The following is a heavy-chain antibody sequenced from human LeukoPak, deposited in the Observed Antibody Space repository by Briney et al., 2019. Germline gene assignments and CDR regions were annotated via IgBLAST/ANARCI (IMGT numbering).Heavy chain of an antibody. CDR3: AKDSQVFAY. J-gene: IGHJ3*01. Sequence: GGSLRLSCAASGFTFSSYAMSWVRQAPGKGLKWVSGIGGSGGSIYYSDSVKGRFTISRDNSKNTLFLQMNSLRAEDTAVYYCAKDSQVFAYWGQGTMVTVSS. D-gene: IGHD3-16*01. CDR2: IGGSGGSI. CDR1: GFTFSSYA. V-gene: IGHV3-23*01.